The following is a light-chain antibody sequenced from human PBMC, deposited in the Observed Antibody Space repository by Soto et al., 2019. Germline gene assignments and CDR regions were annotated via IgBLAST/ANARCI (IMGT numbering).Light chain of an antibody. J-gene: IGKJ5*01. Sequence: EIVWKQSPGTLSLSPGERATLSCRASQSISGNYLAWYQQKPGQAPRLLIYGASNRATGIPERFSGSGSGTDFTLTIGRLEPQDSAMYYCQQYVISVTFGQGTRLEIK. V-gene: IGKV3-20*01. CDR3: QQYVISVT. CDR1: QSISGNY. CDR2: GAS.